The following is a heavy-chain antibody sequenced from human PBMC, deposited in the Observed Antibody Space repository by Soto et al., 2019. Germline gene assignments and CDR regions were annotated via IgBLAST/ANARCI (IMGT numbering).Heavy chain of an antibody. CDR3: ARDFSGIAAAGTLDY. CDR2: IGTAGDP. Sequence: GGSLRLSCAASGFTFSNYGMHWVRQATGKGLEWVSAIGTAGDPYYPGSVKGRFTISRENAKNSLYLQMNSLRAWDTTVYYCARDFSGIAAAGTLDYWGQGT. V-gene: IGHV3-13*05. J-gene: IGHJ4*02. D-gene: IGHD6-13*01. CDR1: GFTFSNYG.